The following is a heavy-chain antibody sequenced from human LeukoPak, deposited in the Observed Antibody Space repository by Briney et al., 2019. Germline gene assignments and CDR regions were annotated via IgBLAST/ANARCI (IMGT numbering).Heavy chain of an antibody. V-gene: IGHV3-23*01. CDR3: AKGDYGDYEYYFDY. J-gene: IGHJ4*02. Sequence: QTGGSLRLSCAASGFTFSSYAMSWVRQAPGKGLEWVSAISGSGGSTYYADSVKGRFTISRDNSKNTLYLQMNGLRAEDTAVYYCAKGDYGDYEYYFDYCGQGTLVTVSS. CDR2: ISGSGGST. CDR1: GFTFSSYA. D-gene: IGHD4-17*01.